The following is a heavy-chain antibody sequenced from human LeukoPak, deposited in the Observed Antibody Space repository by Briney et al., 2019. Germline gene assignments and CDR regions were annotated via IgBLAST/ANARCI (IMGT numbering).Heavy chain of an antibody. V-gene: IGHV3-21*01. D-gene: IGHD6-13*01. CDR3: ARVLEAAAFDY. CDR2: ISDSSKYT. Sequence: GGSLRLSCAASGFTVISNHMSWVRQAPGKGLEWVSSISDSSKYTYYADSLKGRFTISRDNAKNSLFLQMHSLRAEDTAVYYCARVLEAAAFDYWGQGTLVTVSS. CDR1: GFTVISNH. J-gene: IGHJ4*02.